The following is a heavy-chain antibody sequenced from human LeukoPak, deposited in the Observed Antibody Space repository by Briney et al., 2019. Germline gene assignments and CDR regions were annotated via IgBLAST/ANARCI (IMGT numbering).Heavy chain of an antibody. D-gene: IGHD1-14*01. CDR3: AKFAGMYWFDP. CDR2: IGGSDGST. CDR1: GFSFSSYA. V-gene: IGHV3-23*01. J-gene: IGHJ5*02. Sequence: GGSLRLSCAASGFSFSSYAMSWVRQAPGKGLEWVSAIGGSDGSTYYADSVKGRFTISRDNSKNTLYLQMNSLRAEDTAIYYCAKFAGMYWFDPWGQGTLVTVSS.